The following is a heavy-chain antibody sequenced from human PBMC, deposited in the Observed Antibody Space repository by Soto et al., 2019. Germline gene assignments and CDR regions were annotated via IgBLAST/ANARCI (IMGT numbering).Heavy chain of an antibody. CDR3: ARDKDYDTPGRIDY. J-gene: IGHJ4*02. CDR2: IIPIFGTA. Sequence: QVQLVQSGAEVKKPGSSVKVSCKDSGGTFSSYAISCVRQAPGQGLEWMGGIIPIFGTANYAQKFQGRVTITADESTSTAYMELSSLRSEDTAVYYCARDKDYDTPGRIDYWGQGTLVTVSS. D-gene: IGHD3-9*01. CDR1: GGTFSSYA. V-gene: IGHV1-69*01.